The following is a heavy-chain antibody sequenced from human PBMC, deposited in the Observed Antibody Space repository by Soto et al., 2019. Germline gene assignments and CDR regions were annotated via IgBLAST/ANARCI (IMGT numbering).Heavy chain of an antibody. Sequence: QVQLVESGGGVVQPGRSLRLSCAASGFTFSSYGMHWVRQAPGKGLEWVAVISHDGSNKYFADSVKGRFTISRANSQNPLHLLMTSLRAEHTAVYYCANLLLAVSFYLHAMDVWGQGTTVTVSS. V-gene: IGHV3-30*18. D-gene: IGHD6-19*01. CDR3: ANLLLAVSFYLHAMDV. CDR2: ISHDGSNK. J-gene: IGHJ6*02. CDR1: GFTFSSYG.